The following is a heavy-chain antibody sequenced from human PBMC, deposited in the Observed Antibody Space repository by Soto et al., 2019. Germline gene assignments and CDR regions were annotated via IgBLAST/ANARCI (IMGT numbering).Heavy chain of an antibody. CDR3: TALVLGESWFVP. CDR1: GFTFSNAW. CDR2: IKSKTAGGTT. Sequence: EVQLVESGGGLVKPGGSLRLSCAASGFTFSNAWMSWVRQAPGKGLEWVGRIKSKTAGGTTDYAAPVKGRITISRDDSKHTLDLKMHSLKTEDTAVYYCTALVLGESWFVPWGQGTLVTVSS. V-gene: IGHV3-15*01. D-gene: IGHD6-13*01. J-gene: IGHJ5*02.